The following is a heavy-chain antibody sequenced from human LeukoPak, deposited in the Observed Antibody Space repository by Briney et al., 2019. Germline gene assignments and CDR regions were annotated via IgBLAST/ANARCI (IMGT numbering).Heavy chain of an antibody. CDR2: INPSGGST. D-gene: IGHD1-26*01. CDR1: GYTFTSYY. CDR3: AGGLGADNFDYYYGMDV. J-gene: IGHJ6*02. V-gene: IGHV1-46*01. Sequence: ASVKVSCKASGYTFTSYYMHWVRQAPGQGLEWMGIINPSGGSTSYAQKFQGRVTMTRDTSTSTVYMELSSLRSEDTAVYYCAGGLGADNFDYYYGMDVWGQGTTVTVSS.